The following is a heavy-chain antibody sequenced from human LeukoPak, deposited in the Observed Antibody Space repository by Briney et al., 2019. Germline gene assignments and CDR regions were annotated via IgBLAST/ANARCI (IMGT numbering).Heavy chain of an antibody. CDR1: GYTFTGYY. CDR3: ARDPTVTTGGDYYYYMDV. D-gene: IGHD4-17*01. J-gene: IGHJ6*03. Sequence: ASVKVSSKASGYTFTGYYMHWVRQAPGQGLEWMGWINPNSGGTNYAQKFQGRVTMTRDTSISTAYMELSRLRSDDTAVYYCARDPTVTTGGDYYYYMDVWGKGTTVTVSS. CDR2: INPNSGGT. V-gene: IGHV1-2*02.